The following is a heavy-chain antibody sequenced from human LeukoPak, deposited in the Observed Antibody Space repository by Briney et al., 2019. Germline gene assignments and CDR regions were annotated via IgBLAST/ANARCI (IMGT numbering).Heavy chain of an antibody. CDR2: IYYSGST. Sequence: SETLSLTCTVSGGSISGYYWSWIRQPPGKALEWIGYIYYSGSTYYNPSLKSRVTISIDTSKNQFSLKLSSVTAADTAMYYCASRGYTYGHFDYWGPGTLVTVSS. D-gene: IGHD5-18*01. J-gene: IGHJ4*02. CDR3: ASRGYTYGHFDY. V-gene: IGHV4-59*06. CDR1: GGSISGYY.